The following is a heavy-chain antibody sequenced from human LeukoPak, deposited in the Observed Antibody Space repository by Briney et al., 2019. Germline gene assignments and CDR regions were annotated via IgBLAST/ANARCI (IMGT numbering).Heavy chain of an antibody. J-gene: IGHJ4*02. CDR1: GYIFTGYY. V-gene: IGHV1-2*02. CDR2: INPNSGGT. D-gene: IGHD6-19*01. CDR3: AREGSSGSPYYFDY. Sequence: ASVKVSCKASGYIFTGYYMHWVRQAPGQGLEWMGWINPNSGGTNYAQKFQGRVTMTRDTSISTAYMELSRLRSDDTAVYYCAREGSSGSPYYFDYWGQGTLVTVSS.